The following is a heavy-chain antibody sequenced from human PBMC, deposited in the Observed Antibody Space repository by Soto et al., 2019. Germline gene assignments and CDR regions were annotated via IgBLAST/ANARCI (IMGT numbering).Heavy chain of an antibody. CDR2: IYYSGST. CDR1: GGSISSYY. J-gene: IGHJ4*02. CDR3: ARRYGTVFDF. Sequence: QVQLQESGPGLVKPSETLSLTCTVSGGSISSYYWSWIRQPPGKGLEWIGYIYYSGSTNYNPSLKSRVPLSVDTSKNQFSLKLSSVTAADTAVYYCARRYGTVFDFWGQGTLVTVSS. D-gene: IGHD6-13*01. V-gene: IGHV4-59*01.